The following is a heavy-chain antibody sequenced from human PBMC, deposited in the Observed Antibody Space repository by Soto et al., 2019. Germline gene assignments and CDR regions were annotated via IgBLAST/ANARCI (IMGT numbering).Heavy chain of an antibody. J-gene: IGHJ4*02. CDR2: IYPGDSDT. Sequence: GESLKISCKGSGYSFTSYWIGWVRQMPGKGLEWMGIIYPGDSDTRYSPSFQGQVTISADKSISTAYLQWSSLKASDTAMYYCARADCSGGSCYSSYFDYWGQGTLVTVSS. V-gene: IGHV5-51*01. CDR3: ARADCSGGSCYSSYFDY. D-gene: IGHD2-15*01. CDR1: GYSFTSYW.